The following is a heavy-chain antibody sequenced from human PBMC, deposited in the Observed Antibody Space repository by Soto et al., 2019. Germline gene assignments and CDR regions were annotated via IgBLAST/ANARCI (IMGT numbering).Heavy chain of an antibody. J-gene: IGHJ4*02. CDR3: ARVSSSSYIDY. Sequence: QVQLVESGGGVVQPGRSLRLSCAASGFTFSSYGMHWVRQAPGKGLEWVAVIWYDGSNKYYADSVKGRFTISRDNSKNTLYLQMNSLRAEDTAVYYCARVSSSSYIDYWGQGTLVTVSS. CDR2: IWYDGSNK. CDR1: GFTFSSYG. D-gene: IGHD6-13*01. V-gene: IGHV3-33*01.